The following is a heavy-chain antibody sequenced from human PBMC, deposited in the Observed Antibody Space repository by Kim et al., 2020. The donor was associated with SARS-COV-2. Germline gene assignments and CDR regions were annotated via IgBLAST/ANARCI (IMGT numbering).Heavy chain of an antibody. J-gene: IGHJ6*02. Sequence: RGVRTLYAHSVTSRLTIPRDNSKHTLYLQMNSLRAEDTAVYYCAKLFGECVWGQGTMVTVSS. V-gene: IGHV3-23*01. D-gene: IGHD3-10*01. CDR3: AKLFGECV. CDR2: RGVRT.